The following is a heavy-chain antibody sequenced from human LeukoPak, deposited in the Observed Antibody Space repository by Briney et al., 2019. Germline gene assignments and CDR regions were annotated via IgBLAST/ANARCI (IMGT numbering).Heavy chain of an antibody. CDR1: GYIFSDYW. Sequence: GASVKVSCKASGYIFSDYWIHWVRQAPGRGLECMGWIDPASGITNQPQKFQSRITVTGDTSASTVYMDLTGLTTDDTAVYYCARVGAPGGLRPYHYYYWGQGTLVTVSS. CDR3: ARVGAPGGLRPYHYYY. J-gene: IGHJ4*02. V-gene: IGHV1-2*02. CDR2: IDPASGIT. D-gene: IGHD3-16*01.